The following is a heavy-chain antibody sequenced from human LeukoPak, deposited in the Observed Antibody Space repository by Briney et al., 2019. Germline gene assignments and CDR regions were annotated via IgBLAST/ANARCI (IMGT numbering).Heavy chain of an antibody. J-gene: IGHJ5*02. CDR1: GYSISSGCY. Sequence: SETLSLTCAVSGYSISSGCYWGWIRQPPGKGLEWIGRIYTSGSTNYNPSLKSRVTMSVDTSKNQFSLKLSSVTAADTAVYYCARDLMNWFDPWGQGTLVTVSS. CDR3: ARDLMNWFDP. V-gene: IGHV4-38-2*02. CDR2: IYTSGST. D-gene: IGHD3-16*01.